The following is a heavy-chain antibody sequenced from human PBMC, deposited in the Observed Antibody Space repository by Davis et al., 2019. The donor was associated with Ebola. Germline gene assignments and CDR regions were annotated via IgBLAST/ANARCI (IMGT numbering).Heavy chain of an antibody. D-gene: IGHD3-10*01. CDR2: IRFDARSN. V-gene: IGHV3-30*02. CDR3: ARDGNYYGSGSYGLDV. J-gene: IGHJ6*04. CDR1: GFTFSRYG. Sequence: PGGSLRLSCAVSGFTFSRYGMHWVRQAPGKGLEWVAFIRFDARSNYYIDSVKGRFTISRDNAKDTLYLQMNSLRAEDTAVYYCARDGNYYGSGSYGLDVWGRGTMVTVSS.